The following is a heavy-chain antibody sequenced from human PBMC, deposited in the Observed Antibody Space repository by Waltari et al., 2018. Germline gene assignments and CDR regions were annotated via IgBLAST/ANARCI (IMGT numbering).Heavy chain of an antibody. V-gene: IGHV3-48*03. Sequence: EVQLVESGGGLVQPGGSLRLSCAASGFTFRSYEMTWVRQAPGQGLEWVSYLSSSGGTINYADAVTGRFTMSGDNAKNSRYLQMNSLGAEDTAVYYCARVTHVVTTTQDAFDIWGQGTKVTVSS. J-gene: IGHJ3*02. CDR3: ARVTHVVTTTQDAFDI. D-gene: IGHD2-21*02. CDR2: LSSSGGTI. CDR1: GFTFRSYE.